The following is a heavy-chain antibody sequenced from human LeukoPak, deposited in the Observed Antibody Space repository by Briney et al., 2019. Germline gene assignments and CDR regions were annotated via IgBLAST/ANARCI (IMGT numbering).Heavy chain of an antibody. V-gene: IGHV4-59*01. CDR2: IYYSGST. Sequence: SETLSLTCTVSGGSISSYYCSWIRQPPGKGLEWIGYIYYSGSTNYNPALKSRVTISVDTSKNQFSLKLSSVTAADTAVYYCARGTPGYYLFWGQGTLVTVSS. CDR1: GGSISSYY. J-gene: IGHJ4*02. D-gene: IGHD3-9*01. CDR3: ARGTPGYYLF.